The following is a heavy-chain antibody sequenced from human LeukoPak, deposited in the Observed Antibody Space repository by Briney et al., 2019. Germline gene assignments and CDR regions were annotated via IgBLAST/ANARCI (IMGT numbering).Heavy chain of an antibody. CDR3: ARDSGWWRFDF. CDR2: IKEDGSEK. J-gene: IGHJ4*02. CDR1: GFTFNHYA. V-gene: IGHV3-7*03. D-gene: IGHD6-13*01. Sequence: GGSLRLSCAASGFTFNHYAMKWVRQAPGQGLEWVASIKEDGSEKHYVDSVKGRFTISRDNGKNSLYLQMNSLRAEDTAVYYCARDSGWWRFDFWGQGTLVTVSS.